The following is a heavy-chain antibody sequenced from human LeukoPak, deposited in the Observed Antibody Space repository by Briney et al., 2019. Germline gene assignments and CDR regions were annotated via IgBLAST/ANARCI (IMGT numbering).Heavy chain of an antibody. D-gene: IGHD3-16*02. CDR3: ARDIVPGHFDY. CDR2: IGHSGTT. J-gene: IGHJ4*02. Sequence: SETLSLTCAVPGYSISSGHYWGWIRQPPGKGLEGIGSIGHSGTTYYNPSLKSRVSISVDMSKNQFSLNLSSVTAADKAVYYCARDIVPGHFDYWGQGTLVTVSS. CDR1: GYSISSGHY. V-gene: IGHV4-38-2*02.